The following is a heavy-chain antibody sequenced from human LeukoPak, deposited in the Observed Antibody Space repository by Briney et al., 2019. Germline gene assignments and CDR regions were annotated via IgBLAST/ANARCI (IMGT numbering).Heavy chain of an antibody. V-gene: IGHV3-48*03. J-gene: IGHJ5*02. CDR2: ISSSGSTI. D-gene: IGHD4-17*01. CDR1: GFTFSSYE. Sequence: QPGGSLRLSCAASGFTFSSYEMNWVRQAPGKGLEWVSYISSSGSTIYYADSVKGRFTISRDNAKNSLYLQMNSLRAEDTAFYYCARDSVRDYVSPGFHPWGQGTLVTVSS. CDR3: ARDSVRDYVSPGFHP.